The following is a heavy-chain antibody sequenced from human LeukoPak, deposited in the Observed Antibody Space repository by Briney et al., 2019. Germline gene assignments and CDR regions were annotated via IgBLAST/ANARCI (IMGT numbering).Heavy chain of an antibody. CDR1: CGSISSYY. CDR3: ARLDYYDSSGTNWYFDL. Sequence: SETLSLTCTVSCGSISSYYWSSIRQPAGKGLEWIGRIYTSGSTNYSPSLKSRVTMSVDTSKNQFSLKLSSVTAADTAVYYCARLDYYDSSGTNWYFDLWGRGTLVTVSS. CDR2: IYTSGST. J-gene: IGHJ2*01. V-gene: IGHV4-4*07. D-gene: IGHD3-22*01.